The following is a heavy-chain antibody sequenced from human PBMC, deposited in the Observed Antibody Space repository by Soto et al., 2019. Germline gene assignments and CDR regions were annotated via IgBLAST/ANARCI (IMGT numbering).Heavy chain of an antibody. J-gene: IGHJ4*02. V-gene: IGHV1-69*02. D-gene: IGHD2-2*01. CDR3: ARLGVPAGTYDY. CDR2: IIPILGIA. Sequence: QVQLVQSGAEVKKPGSSVKVSCKASGGTFSSYTISWVRQAPGQGLEWMGRIIPILGIANYAQKFQGRVTITADKSTRTAYMELSSLRSEDTAVYYCARLGVPAGTYDYWGQGTLVTVSS. CDR1: GGTFSSYT.